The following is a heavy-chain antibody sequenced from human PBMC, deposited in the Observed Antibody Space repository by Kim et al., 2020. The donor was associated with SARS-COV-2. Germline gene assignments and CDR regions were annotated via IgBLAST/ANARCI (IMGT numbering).Heavy chain of an antibody. CDR2: ISDSGSTI. J-gene: IGHJ6*01. Sequence: GGSLRLSCAATGFTFSTYDMNWVRQAPGKGLQWVSYISDSGSTISYADSVEGRFTISRDNVKNSLYLQMNSLRAEDTAVYYCARGVKARGDVYYAMDVWG. V-gene: IGHV3-48*03. D-gene: IGHD3-10*01. CDR1: GFTFSTYD. CDR3: ARGVKARGDVYYAMDV.